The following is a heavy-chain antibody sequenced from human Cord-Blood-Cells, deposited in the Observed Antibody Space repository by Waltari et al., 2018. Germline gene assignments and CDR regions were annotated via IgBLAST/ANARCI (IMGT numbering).Heavy chain of an antibody. D-gene: IGHD3-9*01. J-gene: IGHJ6*02. CDR3: AAGSYDILTGYYYYYGMDV. CDR2: IVVGSGNT. V-gene: IGHV1-58*01. Sequence: QMQLVQSGPEVEKPGTSAKVSCKASGFTVTSPAVQWVRQARGQRLEWIGWIVVGSGNTNYAQKFQERVTITRDMSTSTAYMELSSLRSEDTAVYYCAAGSYDILTGYYYYYGMDVWGQGTTVTVSS. CDR1: GFTVTSPA.